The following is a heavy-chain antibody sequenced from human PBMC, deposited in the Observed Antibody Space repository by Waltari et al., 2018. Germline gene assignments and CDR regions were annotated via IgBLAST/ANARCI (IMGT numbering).Heavy chain of an antibody. CDR3: AKDPNSRDYFDY. J-gene: IGHJ4*02. D-gene: IGHD1-7*01. V-gene: IGHV3-23*01. CDR2: IRSMGGST. Sequence: EVQLLESGGGLVQPGGSLRLSCAASGFTFSSYSMSWVRQAPGKGLDGVSGIRSMGGSTYYADSVKCRFTISRDNSKNTLYLQMNSLRAEDTALYYCAKDPNSRDYFDYWGQGTLVTVSS. CDR1: GFTFSSYS.